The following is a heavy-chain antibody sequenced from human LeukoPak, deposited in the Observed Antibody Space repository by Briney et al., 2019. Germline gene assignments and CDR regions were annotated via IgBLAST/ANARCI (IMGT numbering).Heavy chain of an antibody. CDR1: GYTLTELS. CDR2: FDPEDGET. J-gene: IGHJ4*02. D-gene: IGHD1-26*01. V-gene: IGHV1-24*01. Sequence: ASVKVSCKVSGYTLTELSMHWVRQAPGKGLEWMGGFDPEDGETIYAQKFQGRVTMTEDTSTDTAYMELSSLRSEDTAVYYCATPDGGSYSLGYYFDYWGQGTLVTVSS. CDR3: ATPDGGSYSLGYYFDY.